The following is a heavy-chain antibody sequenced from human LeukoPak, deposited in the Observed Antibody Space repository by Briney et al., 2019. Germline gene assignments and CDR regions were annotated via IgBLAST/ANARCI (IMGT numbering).Heavy chain of an antibody. CDR3: TKRSVVIRVILVGFHKEAYYFDS. D-gene: IGHD2-15*01. J-gene: IGHJ4*02. Sequence: GGSLRLSCVVSGITLSNYGMSRVRQAPGKGLEWVAGINGRGGSKYYPDFVKGRFTISRDNTKNSLYLQMNSLRAENTGVYFCTKRSVVIRVILVGFHKEAYYFDSWGQGALVTVSS. CDR1: GITLSNYG. V-gene: IGHV3-23*01. CDR2: INGRGGSK.